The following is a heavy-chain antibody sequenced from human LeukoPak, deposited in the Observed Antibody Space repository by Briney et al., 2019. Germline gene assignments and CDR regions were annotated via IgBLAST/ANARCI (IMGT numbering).Heavy chain of an antibody. V-gene: IGHV1-2*02. CDR3: ASGIVGGTNY. D-gene: IGHD1-26*01. J-gene: IGHJ4*02. Sequence: GASVKVSCKASGYTFTGYYMHWVRQAPGQGLEWMGLIDPNSGGTNYAKKFQGRVTMTRDTPISTAYMELSRLSSDDLAVYYCASGIVGGTNYWGQGTLVTVSS. CDR2: IDPNSGGT. CDR1: GYTFTGYY.